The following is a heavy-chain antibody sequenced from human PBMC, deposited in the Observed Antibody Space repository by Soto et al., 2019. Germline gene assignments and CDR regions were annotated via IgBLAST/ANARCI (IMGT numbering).Heavy chain of an antibody. CDR3: GIRTSVFGVVAMGGLDV. Sequence: QVQLVQSGAELKKPGSSVRVSCQASGGTFSSYSVNWVRQAPGQGLEWMGGIIPIFPTADHEERFQGSVTISADKSTNTPYMELSSLRSDDTAVYYCGIRTSVFGVVAMGGLDVWGQGTTVTVSS. CDR2: IIPIFPTA. CDR1: GGTFSSYS. D-gene: IGHD3-3*01. V-gene: IGHV1-69*14. J-gene: IGHJ6*01.